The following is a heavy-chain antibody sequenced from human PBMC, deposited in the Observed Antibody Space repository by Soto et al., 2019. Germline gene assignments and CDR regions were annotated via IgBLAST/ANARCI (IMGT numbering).Heavy chain of an antibody. CDR3: ARESNYYGSGSYYFFYIIRCYQRAIVLPTRRSSDP. CDR2: INHSGST. D-gene: IGHD3-10*01. J-gene: IGHJ5*02. CDR1: GGSFSGYY. V-gene: IGHV4-34*01. Sequence: SETLSLTCAVYGGSFSGYYWSWIRQRPGKGLEWIGEINHSGSTNYNPSLKSQVTISVDTSKNQFSLKLSSVTAADTAVYYCARESNYYGSGSYYFFYIIRCYQRAIVLPTRRSSDP.